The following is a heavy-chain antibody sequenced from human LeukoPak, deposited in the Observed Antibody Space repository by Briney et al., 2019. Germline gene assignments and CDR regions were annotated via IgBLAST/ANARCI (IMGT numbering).Heavy chain of an antibody. CDR2: INPNSGGT. J-gene: IGHJ4*02. CDR3: ARDRDRGSSLRCYFDY. V-gene: IGHV1-2*02. CDR1: GYTFTGYY. Sequence: ASVKVSCKASGYTFTGYYMHWVRQAPGQGLEWMGWINPNSGGTNYAQKFQGRVTMTRDTSISTAYMELSRLRSDDTAVYYCARDRDRGSSLRCYFDYWGQGTLVTVSS. D-gene: IGHD6-6*01.